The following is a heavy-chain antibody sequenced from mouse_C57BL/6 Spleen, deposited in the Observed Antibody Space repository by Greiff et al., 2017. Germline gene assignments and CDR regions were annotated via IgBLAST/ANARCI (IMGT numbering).Heavy chain of an antibody. J-gene: IGHJ4*01. CDR1: GFTFSDYG. CDR2: ISSGSGTI. D-gene: IGHD2-4*01. Sequence: EVKLVESGGGLVKPGGSLKLSCAASGFTFSDYGMHWVRQAPEKGLEWVAYISSGSGTIYYADTVKGRFTISRDNAKNTLFLQMTSLRSEDTAMYYCARDDYDRDAMDYWGQGTSVTVSS. CDR3: ARDDYDRDAMDY. V-gene: IGHV5-17*01.